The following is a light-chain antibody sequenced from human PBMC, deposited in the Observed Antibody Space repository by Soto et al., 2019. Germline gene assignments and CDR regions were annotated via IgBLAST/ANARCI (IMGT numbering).Light chain of an antibody. Sequence: EIVVTQSPGTLSLSPGERATLSCRASQSVSSSYLAWYQQKPGQAPRLLIYGASSRATGIPDRFSGSGSGTDFTLTINRLEPEDFAVYYRQQYGIAPPMYTFGQGTKLEIK. V-gene: IGKV3-20*01. CDR1: QSVSSSY. J-gene: IGKJ2*01. CDR2: GAS. CDR3: QQYGIAPPMYT.